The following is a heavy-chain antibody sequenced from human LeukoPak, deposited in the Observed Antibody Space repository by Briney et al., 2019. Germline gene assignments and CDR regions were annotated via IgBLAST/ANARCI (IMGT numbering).Heavy chain of an antibody. CDR3: ARGPVLRVYELDY. J-gene: IGHJ4*02. Sequence: VASVKVSCKASGGTFSSYAISWVRQAPGQGLEWMGGIIPIFGTANYAQKFQGRVTITADESTSTAYMELSSLRSEDTAVYYCARGPVLRVYELDYWGQGTLVTVSS. CDR1: GGTFSSYA. CDR2: IIPIFGTA. V-gene: IGHV1-69*13. D-gene: IGHD2-8*01.